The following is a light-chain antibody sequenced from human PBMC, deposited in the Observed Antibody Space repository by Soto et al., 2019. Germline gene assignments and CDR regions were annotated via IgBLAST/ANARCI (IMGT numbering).Light chain of an antibody. J-gene: IGKJ1*01. Sequence: DIQMTQSPSSLSASVGDRVTITCRASQGISNFLAWHQQKPRKVPKLLIYAASTLQSGVPSRFSGSGSGTDSTLTITSLQPEDVATYYCQKYNSAPWTFGQGTKVEIK. CDR3: QKYNSAPWT. V-gene: IGKV1-27*01. CDR1: QGISNF. CDR2: AAS.